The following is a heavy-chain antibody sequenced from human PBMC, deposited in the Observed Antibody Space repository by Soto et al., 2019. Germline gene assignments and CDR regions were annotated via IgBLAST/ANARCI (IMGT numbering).Heavy chain of an antibody. D-gene: IGHD1-26*01. V-gene: IGHV3-53*01. Sequence: EVQLVESGGGLVQPGGSLRLSCAASGFTVNDYYMSWVRQAPGKGLEWVSLLYSGGSTIYADSVKGRVTISRDSSKNTLSLQMTRLRAEATAVYYCARATVGASDLGFDSWGQGTLVTVSS. J-gene: IGHJ4*02. CDR1: GFTVNDYY. CDR3: ARATVGASDLGFDS. CDR2: LYSGGST.